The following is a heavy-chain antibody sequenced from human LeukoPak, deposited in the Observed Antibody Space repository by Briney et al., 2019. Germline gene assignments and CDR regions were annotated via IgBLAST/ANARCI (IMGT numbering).Heavy chain of an antibody. J-gene: IGHJ4*02. Sequence: GGSLRLSCAASGFTFSNYVMIWVRQAPGKGLEWVSIIGTSGGDIHYADSVKGRFSISRDNSKNTLSLQMNSLRVDDTAGYYCARDPNWGSGYWGQGTLVTVSS. CDR3: ARDPNWGSGY. D-gene: IGHD7-27*01. CDR2: IGTSGGDI. V-gene: IGHV3-23*01. CDR1: GFTFSNYV.